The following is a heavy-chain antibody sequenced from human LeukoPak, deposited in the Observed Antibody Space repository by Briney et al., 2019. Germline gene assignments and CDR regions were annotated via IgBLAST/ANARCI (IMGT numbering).Heavy chain of an antibody. CDR2: ISGSGGST. V-gene: IGHV3-23*01. CDR1: GFSFSTYA. CDR3: ARDLGYCSGRACYPVFDY. D-gene: IGHD2-15*01. Sequence: GGSLRLSCAASGFSFSTYAMTWVRQAPGKGLEWVSAISGSGGSTYYADSVKGRFTMFRDNAKNSLYLQMNSLRAEDTALYYCARDLGYCSGRACYPVFDYWGQGTLVTVAS. J-gene: IGHJ4*02.